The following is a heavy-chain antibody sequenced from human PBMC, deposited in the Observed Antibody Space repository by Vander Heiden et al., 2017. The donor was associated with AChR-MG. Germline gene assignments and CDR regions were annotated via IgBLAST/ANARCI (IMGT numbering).Heavy chain of an antibody. D-gene: IGHD6-19*01. V-gene: IGHV4-34*01. CDR1: GGSFSCYY. CDR3: ARGRQWLVRGIDY. CDR2: INHSGST. J-gene: IGHJ4*02. Sequence: QVQLQQWGAGLLKPSETMSLTCAVYGGSFSCYYWSWIRQPPGKGLEWIGEINHSGSTNYNPSLKSRVTISVDTSKNQFSLKLSSVTAADTAVYYCARGRQWLVRGIDYWGQGTLVTVSS.